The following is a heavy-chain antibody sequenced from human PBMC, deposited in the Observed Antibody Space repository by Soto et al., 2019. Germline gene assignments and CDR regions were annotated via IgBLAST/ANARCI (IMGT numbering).Heavy chain of an antibody. Sequence: SVKVSCKASGFTFTSSAMQWVRQARGQRLEWIGWIVVGSGNTNYAQKFQERVTITRDMSTSTAYMELSSLRSEDTAVYYCAADLYYYDSSGYYYLVDYWGQGTLVTVSS. V-gene: IGHV1-58*02. CDR2: IVVGSGNT. D-gene: IGHD3-22*01. CDR1: GFTFTSSA. J-gene: IGHJ4*02. CDR3: AADLYYYDSSGYYYLVDY.